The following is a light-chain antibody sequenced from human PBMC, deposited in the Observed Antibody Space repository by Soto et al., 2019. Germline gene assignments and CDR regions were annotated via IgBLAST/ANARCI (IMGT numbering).Light chain of an antibody. CDR1: SSDVGGYDY. J-gene: IGLJ1*01. V-gene: IGLV2-11*01. CDR2: DVT. CDR3: FSFTTTSTHV. Sequence: QSALTQPPSVSGSPGQSVTISCTGTSSDVGGYDYVSWYQQRPGKAPKLLIYDVTKRPSGVPDRFSGSKSGNTAYLTISGLQVEDEAEYFCFSFTTTSTHVFGTGTKVTVL.